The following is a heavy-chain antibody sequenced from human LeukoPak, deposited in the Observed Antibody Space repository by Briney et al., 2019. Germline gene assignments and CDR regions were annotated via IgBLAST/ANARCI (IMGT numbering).Heavy chain of an antibody. J-gene: IGHJ3*02. V-gene: IGHV4-39*01. D-gene: IGHD3-22*01. Sequence: SETLSLTCTVSGGSISSSSYYWGWIRQPPGKGLEWIGSIYYSGSTYYNPSLKSRVTISVDTSKNQFSLKLSSVTAADTAVYYCARGVYLSYYYDSSGSDDAFDIWGQGTMVTVSS. CDR3: ARGVYLSYYYDSSGSDDAFDI. CDR2: IYYSGST. CDR1: GGSISSSSYY.